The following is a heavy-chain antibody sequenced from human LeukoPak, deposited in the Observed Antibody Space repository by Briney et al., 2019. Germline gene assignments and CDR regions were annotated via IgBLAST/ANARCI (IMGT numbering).Heavy chain of an antibody. V-gene: IGHV4-59*01. CDR1: GGSISSYY. CDR3: ARDAVPGYSSGLFDY. Sequence: SETLSLTCTVSGGSISSYYWSWIRQPPGKGLEWIGYIYYSGSTNYNPSFKSRVTISVDTSKNQFSLKLSSVTAADTAVYYCARDAVPGYSSGLFDYWGQGTLVTVSS. D-gene: IGHD6-19*01. CDR2: IYYSGST. J-gene: IGHJ4*02.